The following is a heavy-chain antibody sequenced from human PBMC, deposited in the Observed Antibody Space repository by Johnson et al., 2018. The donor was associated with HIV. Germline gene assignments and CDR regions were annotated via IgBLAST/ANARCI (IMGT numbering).Heavy chain of an antibody. V-gene: IGHV3-30*03. D-gene: IGHD1-20*01. Sequence: QVQLVESGGGVVQPRGSLRLSCAASGFTFRDYGMHWVRRAPGKGLEWVAVISYDGSNKYYADSVKGRFTISRDNSKNTLYLQMNSLRAEDTAVYYCARAEGLTGRNAFDIWGQGTMVTVSS. J-gene: IGHJ3*02. CDR3: ARAEGLTGRNAFDI. CDR2: ISYDGSNK. CDR1: GFTFRDYG.